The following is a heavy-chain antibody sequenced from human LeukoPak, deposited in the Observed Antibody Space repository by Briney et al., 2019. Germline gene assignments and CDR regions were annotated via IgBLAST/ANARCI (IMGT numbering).Heavy chain of an antibody. CDR2: IYYSGST. V-gene: IGHV4-61*05. J-gene: IGHJ3*02. CDR3: ARSPRYGDGAFDI. D-gene: IGHD4-17*01. CDR1: GGSISSSSYY. Sequence: SETLSLTCTVSGGSISSSSYYWGWIRQPPGKGLEWIGYIYYSGSTNYNPSLKSRVTISVDTSKNQFSLKLSSVTAADTAVYYCARSPRYGDGAFDIWGQGTMVTVSS.